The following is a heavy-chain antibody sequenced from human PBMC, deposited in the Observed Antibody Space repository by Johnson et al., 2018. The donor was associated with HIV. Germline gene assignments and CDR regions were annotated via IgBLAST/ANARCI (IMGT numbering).Heavy chain of an antibody. V-gene: IGHV3-30-3*01. Sequence: QVQLVESGGGVVQPGRSLRLSCAASGFTFSSYAMRWVRQAPGKGLEWVAVISYDGSNKYYTDSVKGRFTISRDNSKNTLCLQMNSLRAEDTAVYYCARDFPSPLDAFDIWGQGTMVTVSS. CDR2: ISYDGSNK. CDR1: GFTFSSYA. J-gene: IGHJ3*02. CDR3: ARDFPSPLDAFDI.